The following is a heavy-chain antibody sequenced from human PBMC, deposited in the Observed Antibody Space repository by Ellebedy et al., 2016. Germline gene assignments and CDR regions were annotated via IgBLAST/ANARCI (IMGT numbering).Heavy chain of an antibody. V-gene: IGHV3-66*01. D-gene: IGHD5/OR15-5a*01. J-gene: IGHJ3*02. CDR3: ARDREGQYNSVWYDAFDI. Sequence: GGSLRLSCVVSGFSVSSNYLSWVRQAPGKGLEWVSVLYAGGTTFYADSVRGRFTISRDNAKNSLYLQMSSLRAEDTAVYYCARDREGQYNSVWYDAFDIWGHGTMVTVSS. CDR2: LYAGGTT. CDR1: GFSVSSNY.